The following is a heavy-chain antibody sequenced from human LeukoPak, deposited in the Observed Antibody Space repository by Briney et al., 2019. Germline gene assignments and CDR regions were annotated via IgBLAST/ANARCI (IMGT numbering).Heavy chain of an antibody. CDR1: GGSITSYY. D-gene: IGHD4-17*01. Sequence: SETLSLTCTVSGGSITSYYWSCIRQPPGKGLEWIGEINHSGSTNYNPSLKSRVTISVDTSKNQFSLKLSSVTAADTAVYYCARSGVGDYGDYDYWGQGTLVTVSS. J-gene: IGHJ4*02. V-gene: IGHV4-34*01. CDR2: INHSGST. CDR3: ARSGVGDYGDYDY.